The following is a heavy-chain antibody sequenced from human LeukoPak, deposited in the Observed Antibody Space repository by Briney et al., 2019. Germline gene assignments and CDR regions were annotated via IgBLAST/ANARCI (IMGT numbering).Heavy chain of an antibody. J-gene: IGHJ4*02. V-gene: IGHV3-30*18. CDR3: AKDGGRIRKNFDY. D-gene: IGHD1-14*01. CDR2: ISYDGSNK. CDR1: GFTFSSYG. Sequence: PGGSLRLSCAASGFTFSSYGMHWVRQAPGKGLEWVAVISYDGSNKYYADSVKGRFTISRDNSKNTPYLQMNSLRAEDTAVYYCAKDGGRIRKNFDYWGQGTLVTVSS.